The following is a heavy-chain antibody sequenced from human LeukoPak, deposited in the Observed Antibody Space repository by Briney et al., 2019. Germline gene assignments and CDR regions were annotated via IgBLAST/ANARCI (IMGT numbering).Heavy chain of an antibody. D-gene: IGHD3-22*01. J-gene: IGHJ4*02. V-gene: IGHV4-61*01. Sequence: PSETLSFTCTVSGGSVSSGSYYWSWIRQPPGKGLEWIGYIYYSGSTNYNPSLKSRVTISVDTSKNQFSLKLSSVTAADTAVYYCARQPYYYDSSGYPAPSYFDYWGQGTLVTVSS. CDR1: GGSVSSGSYY. CDR3: ARQPYYYDSSGYPAPSYFDY. CDR2: IYYSGST.